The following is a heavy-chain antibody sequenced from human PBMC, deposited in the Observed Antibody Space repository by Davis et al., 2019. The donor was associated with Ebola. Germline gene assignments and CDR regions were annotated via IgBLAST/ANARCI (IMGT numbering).Heavy chain of an antibody. D-gene: IGHD6-19*01. V-gene: IGHV3-7*01. J-gene: IGHJ4*02. CDR3: AREYSSGWAYFDY. CDR2: MSQDGSDK. CDR1: GFTFSTYW. Sequence: GESLKISCAASGFTFSTYWMNWVRQAPGKGLEWVASMSQDGSDKHYVDSVNGRFTIFRDNAKNSLYLQMNSLRAEDTAVYYCAREYSSGWAYFDYWGQGTLVTVSS.